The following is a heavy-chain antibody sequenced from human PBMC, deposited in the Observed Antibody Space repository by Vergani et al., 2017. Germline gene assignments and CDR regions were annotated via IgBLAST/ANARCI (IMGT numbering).Heavy chain of an antibody. Sequence: QVQLQQWGAGLLKPSETLSLTCAVYGGSFSGYYWRWIRQLPGKGLEWIGEINHSGSTNYNPSLKSRVTISVDTSKNQFSLKLGAVTAADTAVYYCARGCRMVRGVINWFDPWGQGTLVTVSS. CDR2: INHSGST. CDR3: ARGCRMVRGVINWFDP. D-gene: IGHD3-10*01. J-gene: IGHJ5*02. V-gene: IGHV4-34*01. CDR1: GGSFSGYY.